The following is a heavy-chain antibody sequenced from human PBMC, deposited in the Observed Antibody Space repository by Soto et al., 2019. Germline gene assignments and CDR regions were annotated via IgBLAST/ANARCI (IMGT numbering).Heavy chain of an antibody. D-gene: IGHD6-13*01. V-gene: IGHV3-48*02. CDR3: ARDSSSWYDQWYFDL. J-gene: IGHJ2*01. CDR1: GFTFSSYS. Sequence: GGSLRLSCAASGFTFSSYSINWVRQAPGKGMEWVSYISSSSSTIYYAGSVKGRFTISRDNAKNSLYLQMHSLRDEDTAVYYCARDSSSWYDQWYFDLWGRGTLVTVSS. CDR2: ISSSSSTI.